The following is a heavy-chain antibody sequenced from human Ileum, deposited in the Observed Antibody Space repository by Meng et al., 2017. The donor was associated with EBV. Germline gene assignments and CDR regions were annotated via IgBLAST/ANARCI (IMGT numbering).Heavy chain of an antibody. CDR2: IYGDDEK. J-gene: IGHJ5*02. CDR3: ARAAARPSDWFDP. V-gene: IGHV2-5*02. CDR1: GFSLSTSGVG. Sequence: QITLKESGHTLVKPTQTLTLTCTFSGFSLSTSGVGVGWIRQPPGKALECLAIIYGDDEKRYSPSLESRLTVTKDTSKNQVVLTMTNMVPVDTATYYCARAAARPSDWFDPWGQGTLVTVS. D-gene: IGHD6-6*01.